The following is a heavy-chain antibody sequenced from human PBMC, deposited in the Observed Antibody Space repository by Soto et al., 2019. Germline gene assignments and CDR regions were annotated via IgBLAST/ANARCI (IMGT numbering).Heavy chain of an antibody. CDR2: IYYSGST. CDR1: GGSISSGGYY. V-gene: IGHV4-31*03. J-gene: IGHJ4*02. Sequence: PSETLSVTCTVSGGSISSGGYYWRRIRPHPGKGLEWIGYIYYSGSTYYNPSLKSRVTISVDTSKNQFSLKLSSVTAADTAVYYCARSSQSTVTTFAYWGQGTLVTLSS. CDR3: ARSSQSTVTTFAY. D-gene: IGHD4-17*01.